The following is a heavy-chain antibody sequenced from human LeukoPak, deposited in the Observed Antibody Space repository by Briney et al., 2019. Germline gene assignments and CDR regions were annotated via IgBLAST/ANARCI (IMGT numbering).Heavy chain of an antibody. D-gene: IGHD3/OR15-3a*01. CDR1: GVSISSSNSY. CDR3: ARQTGSGLFILP. J-gene: IGHJ4*02. CDR2: IYYTGNT. Sequence: SETLSLTCTVSGVSISSSNSYWGWIRQPPGKGLEWIGSIYYTGNTYYNASLKSRVTISIDTSKNQISLRLTSVTATDTAVYYCARQTGSGLFILPGGQGTLVTVSS. V-gene: IGHV4-39*01.